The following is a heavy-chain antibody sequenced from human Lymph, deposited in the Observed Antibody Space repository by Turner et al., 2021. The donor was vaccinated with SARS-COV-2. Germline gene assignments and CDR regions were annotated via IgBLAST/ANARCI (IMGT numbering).Heavy chain of an antibody. D-gene: IGHD3-3*01. J-gene: IGHJ6*02. V-gene: IGHV3-30*18. CDR1: GFTFSSYG. CDR2: ISYDGSNK. CDR3: AKVRSIFGVVIGGMDV. Sequence: QVQLVESGGGVVQPGRSLRLSCAASGFTFSSYGMHWVRQAPGKGVEGVAVISYDGSNKYYADSVKGRFTISRDNTKKTLYLQMNSLRAEDTAVYYCAKVRSIFGVVIGGMDVWGQGTTVTVSS.